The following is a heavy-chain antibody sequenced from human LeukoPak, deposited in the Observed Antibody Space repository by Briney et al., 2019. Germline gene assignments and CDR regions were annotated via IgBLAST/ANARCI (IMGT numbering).Heavy chain of an antibody. CDR1: GFTFSSYS. CDR2: IRYDGSKE. J-gene: IGHJ4*02. D-gene: IGHD1-14*01. Sequence: GGSLRLSCAASGFTFSSYSMHWVRQAPGKGLEWVAFIRYDGSKEYYADSVKGRFTISRDNSKNTLYLQMNSLKTEDTAVYYCAKDSRYYYVDYWGQGTLVTVSS. V-gene: IGHV3-30*02. CDR3: AKDSRYYYVDY.